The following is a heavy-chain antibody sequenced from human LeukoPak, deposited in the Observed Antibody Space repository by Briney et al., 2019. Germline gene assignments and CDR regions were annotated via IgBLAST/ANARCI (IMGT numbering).Heavy chain of an antibody. CDR1: GYTFTSYA. V-gene: IGHV7-4-1*01. D-gene: IGHD3-3*01. J-gene: IGHJ6*02. CDR2: INTNTGNP. Sequence: ASVKVSCKASGYTFTSYAMNWVRQAPGQGLEWMGWINTNTGNPTYAQGFTGRFVFSLDTSVSTAYLQICSLKAEDTAVYYCARGGLYYDFWSGYYTDGPYGMDVWGQGTTVTVSS. CDR3: ARGGLYYDFWSGYYTDGPYGMDV.